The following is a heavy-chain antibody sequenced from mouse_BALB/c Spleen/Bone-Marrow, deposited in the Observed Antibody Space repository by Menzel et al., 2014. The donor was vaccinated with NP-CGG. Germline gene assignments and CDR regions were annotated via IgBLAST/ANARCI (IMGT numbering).Heavy chain of an antibody. Sequence: EVQLQESDGGLVQPKGSLKLSCAASGFTFNTYAMNWVRQAPGKGLEWVARIRSKSNNYATYYADSVKDRFTISRDDSQSMLYLQMNNVKTEDTSMYYCVRHLGACYAMDYWGQGTSVTVSS. V-gene: IGHV10-1*02. J-gene: IGHJ4*01. CDR2: IRSKSNNYAT. D-gene: IGHD4-1*01. CDR1: GFTFNTYA. CDR3: VRHLGACYAMDY.